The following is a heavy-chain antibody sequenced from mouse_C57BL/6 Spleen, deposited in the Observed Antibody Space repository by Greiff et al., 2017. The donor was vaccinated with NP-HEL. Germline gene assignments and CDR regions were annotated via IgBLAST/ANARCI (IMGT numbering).Heavy chain of an antibody. CDR2: IYPGSGNT. Sequence: VHLVESGAELVRPGASVKLSCKASGYTFTDYYINWVKQRPGQGLEWIARIYPGSGNTYYNEKFKGKATLTSEKSSSTAYMQLSSLTSEDSAVYFCASLNWYFDVWGTGTTVTVSS. J-gene: IGHJ1*03. V-gene: IGHV1-76*01. CDR1: GYTFTDYY. CDR3: ASLNWYFDV.